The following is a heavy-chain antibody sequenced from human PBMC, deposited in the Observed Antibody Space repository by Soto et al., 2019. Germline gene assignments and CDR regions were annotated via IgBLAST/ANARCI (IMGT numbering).Heavy chain of an antibody. J-gene: IGHJ3*02. V-gene: IGHV4-39*01. CDR1: GGSISTSSSY. D-gene: IGHD3-10*02. CDR3: ARHMSFSPIDAFDI. CDR2: IFYSGNT. Sequence: SETLSLTCSVSGGSISTSSSYWGWIRQPPGKGLEWIGSIFYSGNTYYNPSLKSRLTISVDTSKNQFSLKLSSVTAADTAVYYCARHMSFSPIDAFDICGRGTMVTVSS.